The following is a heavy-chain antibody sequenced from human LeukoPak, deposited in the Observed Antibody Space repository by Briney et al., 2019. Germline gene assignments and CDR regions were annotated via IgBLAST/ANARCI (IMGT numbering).Heavy chain of an antibody. J-gene: IGHJ4*02. Sequence: VASVKVSCKASGGTFSSYAISWVRQAPGQGLEWMGQISGNDGDTTYEKTFQGRFTMPTDTGTTTAYMELTSLTSDDTAVYYCARDVPDFWSGFDHWGQGTLVTVSP. CDR1: GGTFSSYA. CDR3: ARDVPDFWSGFDH. CDR2: ISGNDGDT. D-gene: IGHD3-3*01. V-gene: IGHV1-18*01.